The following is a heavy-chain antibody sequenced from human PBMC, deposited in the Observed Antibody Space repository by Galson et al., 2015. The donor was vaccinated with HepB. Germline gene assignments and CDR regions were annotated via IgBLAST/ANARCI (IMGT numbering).Heavy chain of an antibody. V-gene: IGHV4-59*01. CDR2: IYYSGST. CDR1: GGSISSYY. Sequence: SETLSLTCTVSGGSISSYYWSWIRQPPGKGLEWIGYIYYSGSTNYNPSLKSRVTISVDTSKNQFSLKLSSVTAADTAVYYCARVAVGALVFDYWGQGTLVTVSS. J-gene: IGHJ4*02. CDR3: ARVAVGALVFDY. D-gene: IGHD1-26*01.